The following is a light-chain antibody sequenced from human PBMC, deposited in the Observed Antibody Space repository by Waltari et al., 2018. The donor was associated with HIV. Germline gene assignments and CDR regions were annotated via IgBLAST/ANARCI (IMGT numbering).Light chain of an antibody. V-gene: IGKV2-28*01. Sequence: DIVMTQSPVTLYVTPGQPAAILCRSSKSRLHSNGYNYLDWYLQKPGQSPQLLIYLGSNRASGVPDSFSGSGSGTDFTLKISRVEAEDVGVYYCMQARQTLFTFGPGTKVDIK. CDR1: KSRLHSNGYNY. CDR2: LGS. J-gene: IGKJ3*01. CDR3: MQARQTLFT.